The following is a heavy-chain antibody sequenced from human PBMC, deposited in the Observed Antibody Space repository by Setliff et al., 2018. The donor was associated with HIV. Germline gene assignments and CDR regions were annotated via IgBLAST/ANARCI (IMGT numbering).Heavy chain of an antibody. CDR1: DSGTYY. V-gene: IGHV4-61*01. D-gene: IGHD1-26*01. J-gene: IGHJ6*02. Sequence: SETLSLTCTVSDSGTYYWGWIRQPPGKGLEWIGYIYYSGSTNYNPSLKSRVTISVDTSKNQFSLKLSSVTAADTAVYYCASSGYSLYYYYGMDVWGQGTTVTVSS. CDR2: IYYSGST. CDR3: ASSGYSLYYYYGMDV.